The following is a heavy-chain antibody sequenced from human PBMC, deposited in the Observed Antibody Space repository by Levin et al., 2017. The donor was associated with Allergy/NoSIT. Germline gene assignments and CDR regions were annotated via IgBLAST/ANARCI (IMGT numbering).Heavy chain of an antibody. CDR3: ARDREEQTMAGPPGDAFDS. D-gene: IGHD6-19*01. CDR1: GFTFSDYY. CDR2: ISSSSSYT. J-gene: IGHJ3*02. V-gene: IGHV3-11*05. Sequence: GESLKISCAASGFTFSDYYMSWIRQAPGKGLEWVSYISSSSSYTNYADSVKGRFTISRDNAKNSLYLQMNSLRAEDTAVYYCARDREEQTMAGPPGDAFDSWGQGTMVTVSS.